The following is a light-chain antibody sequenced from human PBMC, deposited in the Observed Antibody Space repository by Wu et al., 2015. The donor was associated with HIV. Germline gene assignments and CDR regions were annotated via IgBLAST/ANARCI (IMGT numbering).Light chain of an antibody. CDR1: QSVSSSY. V-gene: IGKV3-20*01. CDR2: GAS. CDR3: QQYGSSPTWT. J-gene: IGKJ1*01. Sequence: VLTQSPGTLSLSPGERATLSCRASQSVSSSYLAWYQQKPGQAPRLLIYGASSRATGIPDRFSGSGSGTDFTLTISRLEPEDFAVYYCQQYGSSPTWTFGQGTKVEIK.